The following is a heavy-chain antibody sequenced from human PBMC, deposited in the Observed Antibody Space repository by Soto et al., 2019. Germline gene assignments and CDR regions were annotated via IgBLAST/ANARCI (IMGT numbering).Heavy chain of an antibody. CDR3: ARHPPYYDILTGYYERGYYYGMDV. Sequence: QLQLQESGPGLVKPSETLSLTCTVSGGSISSSSYYWGWIRQPPGKGLEWIGSIYYSGSTYYNPSLKSRVTISVDTSKNQFSLKLSSVTAADTAVYYCARHPPYYDILTGYYERGYYYGMDVWGQGTTVTVSS. CDR1: GGSISSSSYY. D-gene: IGHD3-9*01. CDR2: IYYSGST. J-gene: IGHJ6*02. V-gene: IGHV4-39*01.